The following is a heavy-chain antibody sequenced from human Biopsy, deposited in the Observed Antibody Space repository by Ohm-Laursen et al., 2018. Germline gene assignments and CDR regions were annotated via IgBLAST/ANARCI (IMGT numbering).Heavy chain of an antibody. D-gene: IGHD1-20*01. Sequence: SLRLSCSASGFIFSTYTMNWVRQAPGEGLEWASSISSRSSDIYYADSVKGRFTISRDNAKNSLYLQMNSLRAEDTAVYFCAISTPASNYKWNDQDEPLDFWGQGTMVTVSS. J-gene: IGHJ3*01. CDR3: AISTPASNYKWNDQDEPLDF. CDR1: GFIFSTYT. V-gene: IGHV3-21*04. CDR2: ISSRSSDI.